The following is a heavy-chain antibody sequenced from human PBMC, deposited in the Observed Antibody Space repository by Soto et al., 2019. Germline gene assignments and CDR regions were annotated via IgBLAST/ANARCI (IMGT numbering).Heavy chain of an antibody. CDR1: GDTFMNYA. CDR3: ARGQVAGNFYYYGMDV. J-gene: IGHJ6*02. D-gene: IGHD6-19*01. CDR2: IIPLFGSP. V-gene: IGHV1-69*01. Sequence: QVQLVQSGAEVAKPGSSVKVSCKASGDTFMNYAMSWVRQGPRQGLVWMGGIIPLFGSPKYAHKFQDRAKITADESTSTVYMEVSSLRADDTGVYYCARGQVAGNFYYYGMDVCGQGTTGTVS.